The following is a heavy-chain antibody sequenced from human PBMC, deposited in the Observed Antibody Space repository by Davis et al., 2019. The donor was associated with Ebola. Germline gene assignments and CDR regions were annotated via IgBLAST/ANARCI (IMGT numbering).Heavy chain of an antibody. Sequence: PSETLSLTCTVSGGSISPNYWSWIRQPPGKGLEWIGYVYYTGSTNYNPSLKSRVSISQDTSKNQFSLRLSSVIAADTAVYYCVGVSENDDSSGYYKGLFDYWGQGILVTVSS. J-gene: IGHJ4*02. CDR1: GGSISPNY. CDR3: VGVSENDDSSGYYKGLFDY. D-gene: IGHD3-22*01. CDR2: VYYTGST. V-gene: IGHV4-59*01.